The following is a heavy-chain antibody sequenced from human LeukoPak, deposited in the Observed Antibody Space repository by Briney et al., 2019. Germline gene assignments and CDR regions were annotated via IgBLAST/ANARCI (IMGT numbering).Heavy chain of an antibody. CDR3: ARRYYYDRGGYYQELDS. J-gene: IGHJ4*02. CDR2: INRDGSST. V-gene: IGHV3-74*01. CDR1: GFSFSSYW. Sequence: GGSLRLSCAASGFSFSSYWMHWVRQAPGKGLVWVSRINRDGSSTTYADSVKGRFTISRDNAKNTLYLQMNSLRAEDTAVYYCARRYYYDRGGYYQELDSWGQGTLVTVSS. D-gene: IGHD3-22*01.